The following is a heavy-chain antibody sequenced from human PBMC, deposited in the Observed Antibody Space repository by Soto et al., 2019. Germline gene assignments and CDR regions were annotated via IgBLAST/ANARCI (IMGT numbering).Heavy chain of an antibody. D-gene: IGHD7-27*01. CDR3: ARENWDYLDY. Sequence: EVQLVESGGGLAQPGGSLRLSCAASGFTFSTYEMNWVRQTPGKGLEWVSYISGRGTTMYYADSVKGRFTISRDDAKNSVYLQMSSLRAEDTAVYYCARENWDYLDYWGQGTLVTVSS. CDR1: GFTFSTYE. V-gene: IGHV3-48*03. CDR2: ISGRGTTM. J-gene: IGHJ4*02.